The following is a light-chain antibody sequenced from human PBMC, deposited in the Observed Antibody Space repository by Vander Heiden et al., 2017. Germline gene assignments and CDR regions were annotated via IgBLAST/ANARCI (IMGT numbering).Light chain of an antibody. CDR1: NMGSKS. Sequence: SYVLTQPPPVPVAPGQTARITCGGNNMGSKSVHWYQQKPGQAPVLVVYDDSDRPSGIPERFSGSNSGNTATLTISRVEAGDEADYYCQVWDSSSDHVVFGGGTKLTVL. V-gene: IGLV3-21*02. J-gene: IGLJ2*01. CDR3: QVWDSSSDHVV. CDR2: DDS.